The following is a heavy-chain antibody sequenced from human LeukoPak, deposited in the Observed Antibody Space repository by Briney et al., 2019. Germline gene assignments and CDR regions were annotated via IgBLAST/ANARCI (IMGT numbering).Heavy chain of an antibody. CDR1: GFTFSSYS. J-gene: IGHJ4*02. CDR2: ISSSSSYI. Sequence: GGSLRLSCAASGFTFSSYSMNWVRQAPGKGLEWVSSISSSSSYIYYADSVKGRFTISRDNAKNSLYLQMNSLRAEDTAVYYCAGDLKAVAGRKYYFDYWGQGTLVTVSS. CDR3: AGDLKAVAGRKYYFDY. D-gene: IGHD6-19*01. V-gene: IGHV3-21*01.